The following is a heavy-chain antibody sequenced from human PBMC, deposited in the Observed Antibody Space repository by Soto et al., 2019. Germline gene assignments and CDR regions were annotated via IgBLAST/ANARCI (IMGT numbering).Heavy chain of an antibody. Sequence: GGSLXLSCGASGFNFSSYAMSWVRQAPGKGLEWVSAISGSGGSTYYADSVRGRFTISADIAENSVILQMNSLRDEDSAVYFCARDPSYYGSGSYHYFDSWGQGALVTVSS. CDR3: ARDPSYYGSGSYHYFDS. J-gene: IGHJ4*02. CDR1: GFNFSSYA. CDR2: ISGSGGST. D-gene: IGHD3-10*01. V-gene: IGHV3-23*01.